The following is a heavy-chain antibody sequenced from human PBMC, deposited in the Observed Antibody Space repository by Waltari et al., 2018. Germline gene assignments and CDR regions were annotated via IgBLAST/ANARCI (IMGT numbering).Heavy chain of an antibody. CDR2: VSYDGGTK. J-gene: IGHJ4*02. Sequence: QVQLVESGGDVVQPGRSLRLSCAASGFTFSNYGMQWVRQAPGKGRGCGAVVSYDGGTKCNAKAVKGRFTISRDNSKNKLYLQMNSLRAEDTAVYYCAKEVGVSGSSYMSYFDHWGQGSLVTVSS. CDR3: AKEVGVSGSSYMSYFDH. D-gene: IGHD3-10*01. CDR1: GFTFSNYG. V-gene: IGHV3-30*18.